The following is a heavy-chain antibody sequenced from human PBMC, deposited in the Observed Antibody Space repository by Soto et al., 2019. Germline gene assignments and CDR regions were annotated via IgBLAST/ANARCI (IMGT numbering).Heavy chain of an antibody. J-gene: IGHJ5*02. CDR3: ARDQVDTRNFGDWFDP. CDR1: GGSISSGGYY. CDR2: IYYSGST. Sequence: PSETLSLTCTVSGGSISSGGYYWSWIRQHPGKGLEWIGYIYYSGSTYYNPSLKSRVTISVDTSKNRSSLKLSSVTAADTAVYYCARDQVDTRNFGDWFDPWGQGTLVTVSS. D-gene: IGHD5-18*01. V-gene: IGHV4-31*03.